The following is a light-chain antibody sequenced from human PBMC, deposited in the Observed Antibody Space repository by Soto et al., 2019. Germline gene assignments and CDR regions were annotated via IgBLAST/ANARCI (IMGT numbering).Light chain of an antibody. J-gene: IGLJ1*01. Sequence: QSVLTQPPSASGSPGQSVTISCTGTSSDVGGYNYVSRYQHHPGKAPKLMIYEVSERPSGVPDRFSGSKSGNTASLTVSGLQAEDEADYYCTSYAGSDNFVFGTGTKLTVL. V-gene: IGLV2-8*01. CDR2: EVS. CDR1: SSDVGGYNY. CDR3: TSYAGSDNFV.